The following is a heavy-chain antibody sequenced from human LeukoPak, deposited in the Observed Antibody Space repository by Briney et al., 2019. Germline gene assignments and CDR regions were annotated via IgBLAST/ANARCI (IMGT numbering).Heavy chain of an antibody. J-gene: IGHJ4*02. CDR1: GFTFSGSA. CDR3: AKDVCNGAGCHFFDY. V-gene: IGHV3-23*01. Sequence: PGGSLRLSCAASGFTFSGSAMSWVRQAPGKGLEWVSGVSDGAGRTSYADSVTGRFTISRDNARRILYLQMNSLRAEDTAVYYCAKDVCNGAGCHFFDYWGQGTVVTVSS. CDR2: VSDGAGRT. D-gene: IGHD2-15*01.